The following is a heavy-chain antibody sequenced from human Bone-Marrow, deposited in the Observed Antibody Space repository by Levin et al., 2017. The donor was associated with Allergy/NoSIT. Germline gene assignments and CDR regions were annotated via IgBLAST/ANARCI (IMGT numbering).Heavy chain of an antibody. V-gene: IGHV3-21*01. D-gene: IGHD3-10*01. CDR1: GFTFSSYT. CDR3: ARVSGEYRDY. J-gene: IGHJ4*02. CDR2: ITSSSNHI. Sequence: GGSLRLSCAASGFTFSSYTMNWVRQAPGKGLEWVSSITSSSNHIFYADSVKGRFTISRDNAQNSLYLQMNILRAEDTAVFYCARVSGEYRDYWGQGTLVTVSS.